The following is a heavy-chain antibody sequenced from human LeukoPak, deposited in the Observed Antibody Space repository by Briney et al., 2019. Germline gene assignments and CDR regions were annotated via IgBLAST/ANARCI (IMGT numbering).Heavy chain of an antibody. CDR3: ARGIVVVAQLGFYFYYMDV. CDR1: GGSISSGSYY. J-gene: IGHJ6*03. D-gene: IGHD2-15*01. V-gene: IGHV4-61*02. Sequence: SQTLSLTCTVSGGSISSGSYYRSWIRQPAGKGLEWIGRIYTSGSTNYNPSLKSRVTISVDTSKNQFSLKLSSVTAADTAVYYCARGIVVVAQLGFYFYYMDVWGKGTTVTISS. CDR2: IYTSGST.